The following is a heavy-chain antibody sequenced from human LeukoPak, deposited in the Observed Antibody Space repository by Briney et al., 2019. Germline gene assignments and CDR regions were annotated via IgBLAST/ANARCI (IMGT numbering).Heavy chain of an antibody. Sequence: ASVKVSCKASGGTFSSYAISWVRQAPGQGLEWMGGIIPIFGTANYAQKFQGRVTITADESTSTAYMELSSLRSEDTAVYYCASDPPSTTGTTGDYWGQGTLVAVSS. CDR2: IIPIFGTA. CDR3: ASDPPSTTGTTGDY. D-gene: IGHD1-1*01. V-gene: IGHV1-69*01. CDR1: GGTFSSYA. J-gene: IGHJ4*02.